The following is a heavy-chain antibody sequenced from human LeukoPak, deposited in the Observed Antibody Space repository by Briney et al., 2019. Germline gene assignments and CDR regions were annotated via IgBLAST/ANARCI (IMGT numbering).Heavy chain of an antibody. V-gene: IGHV3-20*04. CDR3: AKLSYVADSSGYYLLAFDI. D-gene: IGHD3-22*01. Sequence: GGSLRLSCAASGFTFDDYGMSWVRQAPGKGLEWVSGINWNGDSTGYADSVKGRFTISRDNAKNSLYLQMNSLRAEDTAVYYCAKLSYVADSSGYYLLAFDIWGQGTMVTVSS. CDR2: INWNGDST. CDR1: GFTFDDYG. J-gene: IGHJ3*02.